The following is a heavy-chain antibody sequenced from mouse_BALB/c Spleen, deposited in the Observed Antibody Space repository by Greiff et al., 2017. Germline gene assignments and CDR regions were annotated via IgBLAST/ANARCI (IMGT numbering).Heavy chain of an antibody. V-gene: IGHV14-3*02. CDR1: GFNIKDTY. D-gene: IGHD2-4*01. J-gene: IGHJ3*01. CDR3: ARSEDYGDGFAY. CDR2: IDPANGNT. Sequence: EVQLQQSGAALVKPGASVKLSCTASGFNIKDTYMHWVKQRPEQGLEWIGRIDPANGNTKYVPKFQGKATITADTSSTTAYLQLSSLTSEDTAVYYCARSEDYGDGFAYWGQGTLVTVSA.